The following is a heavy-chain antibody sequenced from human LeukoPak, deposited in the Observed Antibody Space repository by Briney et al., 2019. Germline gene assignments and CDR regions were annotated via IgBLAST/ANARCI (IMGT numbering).Heavy chain of an antibody. CDR2: IIPIFGTA. J-gene: IGHJ6*02. D-gene: IGHD1-14*01. CDR3: ARDHLAESGNNNYYYGLDV. CDR1: GGTFSSYA. V-gene: IGHV1-69*13. Sequence: SVKVSCKASGGTFSSYAISWVRQAPGQGLEWMGGIIPIFGTANYAQKFQGRVTITADESTSTAYMELSSLRSEDTAVYYCARDHLAESGNNNYYYGLDVWGRGTTVTVSS.